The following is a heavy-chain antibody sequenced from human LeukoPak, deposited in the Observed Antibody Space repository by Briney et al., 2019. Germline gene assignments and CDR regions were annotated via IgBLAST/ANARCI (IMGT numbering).Heavy chain of an antibody. CDR1: GYTFTGYG. Sequence: ASVKVSCKTSGYTFTGYGISWVRQAPGQGLEWMGWISAYNGNTNYAQKLQGRVTMTTDTSTSTAYMELRSLRSDDTAVYYCARDYYHDSSGYYVGWGQGTLVTVSS. CDR3: ARDYYHDSSGYYVG. D-gene: IGHD3-22*01. V-gene: IGHV1-18*01. CDR2: ISAYNGNT. J-gene: IGHJ4*02.